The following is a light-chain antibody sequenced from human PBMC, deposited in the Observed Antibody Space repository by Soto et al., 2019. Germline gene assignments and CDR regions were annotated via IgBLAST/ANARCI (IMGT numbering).Light chain of an antibody. J-gene: IGKJ5*01. Sequence: DIQMTQSPSSLSASVVDRFTITFLASQGIDNSLAWLQQRPGQAPKSLIYSASTLQSGVPSKFSGSISGTDFTLTISSLQPEDFATYYCQQSYSTPITFGQGTRLEIK. V-gene: IGKV1-16*02. CDR3: QQSYSTPIT. CDR1: QGIDNS. CDR2: SAS.